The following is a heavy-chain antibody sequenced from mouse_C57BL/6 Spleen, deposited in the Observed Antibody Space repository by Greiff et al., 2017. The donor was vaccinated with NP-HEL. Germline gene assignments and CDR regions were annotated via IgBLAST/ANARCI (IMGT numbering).Heavy chain of an antibody. V-gene: IGHV3-6*01. CDR3: AREEGFSFAD. CDR2: ISYDGSN. Sequence: EVKLMESGPGLVKPSQSLSLTCSVTGYSITSGYYWNWIRQFPGNTLEWMGYISYDGSNNYNPSLKNRISITRDTSKNQLFLKVNSVTTEDTATYYCAREEGFSFADWGQGTLVTVSA. J-gene: IGHJ3*01. CDR1: GYSITSGYY.